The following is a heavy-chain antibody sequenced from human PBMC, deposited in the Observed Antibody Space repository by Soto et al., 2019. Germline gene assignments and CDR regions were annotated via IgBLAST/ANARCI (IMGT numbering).Heavy chain of an antibody. CDR3: ARDTLELLYYFDY. Sequence: GGSLRLACAASGFTFDDYTMHWVRQAPGKGAEWVSRINSDGSSATYADSVKGRFTISRDNAKNTLYLQMNSLRAEDTAVYYCARDTLELLYYFDYWGQGTLVTVSS. CDR2: INSDGSSA. V-gene: IGHV3-74*01. D-gene: IGHD1-7*01. CDR1: GFTFDDYT. J-gene: IGHJ4*02.